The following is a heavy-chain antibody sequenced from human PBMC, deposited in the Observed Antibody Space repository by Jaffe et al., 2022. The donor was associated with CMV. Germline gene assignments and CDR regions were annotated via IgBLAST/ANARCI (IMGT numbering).Heavy chain of an antibody. CDR2: INPNSGGT. Sequence: QVQLVQSGAEVKKPGASVKVSCKASGYTFTGYYMHWVRQAPGQGLEWMGWINPNSGGTNYAQKFQGRVTMTRDTSISTAYMELSRLRSDDTAVYYCARVPVVSGVLWFGELNGLDYWGQGTLVTVSS. J-gene: IGHJ4*02. D-gene: IGHD3-10*01. CDR3: ARVPVVSGVLWFGELNGLDY. CDR1: GYTFTGYY. V-gene: IGHV1-2*02.